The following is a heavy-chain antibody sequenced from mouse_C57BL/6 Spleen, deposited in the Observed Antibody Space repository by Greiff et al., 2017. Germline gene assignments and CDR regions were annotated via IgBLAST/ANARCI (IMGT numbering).Heavy chain of an antibody. CDR1: GYAFTNYL. CDR3: ARCGWDSAMDY. CDR2: INPGSGGT. Sequence: QVQLQQSGAELVRPGTSVKVSCKASGYAFTNYLIEWVKQRPGQGLEWIGVINPGSGGTNYNEKFKGKATLTADKSSSTAYMQLSSLTSEDSAVYFCARCGWDSAMDYWGQGTSVTVSS. V-gene: IGHV1-54*01. D-gene: IGHD3-3*01. J-gene: IGHJ4*01.